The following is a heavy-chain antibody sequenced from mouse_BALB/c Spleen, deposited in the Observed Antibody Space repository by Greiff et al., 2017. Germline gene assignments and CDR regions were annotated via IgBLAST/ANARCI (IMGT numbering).Heavy chain of an antibody. V-gene: IGHV14-1*02. D-gene: IGHD4-1*01. CDR1: GFNIKDYY. CDR3: AANWDGGWFAY. Sequence: EVQRVESGAELVRPGALVKLSCKASGFNIKDYYMHWVKQRPEQGLEWIGWIDPENGNTIYDPKFQGKASITADTSSNTAYLQLSSLTSEDTAVYYCAANWDGGWFAYWGQGTLVTVSA. J-gene: IGHJ3*01. CDR2: IDPENGNT.